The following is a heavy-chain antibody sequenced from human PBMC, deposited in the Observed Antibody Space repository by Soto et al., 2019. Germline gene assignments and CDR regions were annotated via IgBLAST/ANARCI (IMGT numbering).Heavy chain of an antibody. J-gene: IGHJ4*02. CDR2: ISYDGSNK. D-gene: IGHD3-3*01. CDR1: GFTFSSYG. CDR3: AREENHYDFWSGYQYGY. V-gene: IGHV3-30*03. Sequence: QVQLVESGGGVVQPGRSLRLSCAASGFTFSSYGMHWVRQAPGKGLEWVAVISYDGSNKYYAVSVKGRFSISRDNSKNTLYLQMNSLRAEDTAVYYCAREENHYDFWSGYQYGYGGQGTLVTVSS.